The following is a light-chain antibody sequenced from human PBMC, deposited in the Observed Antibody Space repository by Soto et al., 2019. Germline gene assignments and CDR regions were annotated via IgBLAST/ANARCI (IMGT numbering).Light chain of an antibody. J-gene: IGKJ1*01. CDR2: AAS. Sequence: TQSPDTLSLSPGERATLSCRASQTVSSNYLAWYQQKPGKAPKLLSYAASSLQSGVPSRFSGSGSGTDFTLTISSLPPEDFETYYCQQSYSTLWTFGQGTNVYIK. V-gene: IGKV1-39*01. CDR1: QTVSSNY. CDR3: QQSYSTLWT.